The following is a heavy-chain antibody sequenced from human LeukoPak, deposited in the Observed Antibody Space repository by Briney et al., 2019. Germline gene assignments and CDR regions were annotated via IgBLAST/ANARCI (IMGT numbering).Heavy chain of an antibody. CDR3: ARGPRYCSGTSCQSYFDY. D-gene: IGHD2-2*01. CDR2: TYYRSKWYT. V-gene: IGHV6-1*01. Sequence: SQTLSLTCAISGDSVSTNSAAWAWIRQSPSRGLEWLGRTYYRSKWYTDYAFSVKSRIIINPDTSKNQFSLQLNSVTPEDTAVYYCARGPRYCSGTSCQSYFDYWGQGTPVTVSS. CDR1: GDSVSTNSAA. J-gene: IGHJ4*02.